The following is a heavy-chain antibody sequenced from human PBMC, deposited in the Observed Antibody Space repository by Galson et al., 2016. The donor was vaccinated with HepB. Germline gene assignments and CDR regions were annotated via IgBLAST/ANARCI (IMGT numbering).Heavy chain of an antibody. CDR3: ARTRPGHGMDV. Sequence: PALVKPTQTLTLTCTFFGFSLTTRGMSVTWIRKSPGKALEWLGLIDWDDEKYYGTSLETRFSISWDTAKNQVVLTLTNVDPVDTATYYCARTRPGHGMDVWGQGTKVTVSS. V-gene: IGHV2-70*01. J-gene: IGHJ6*02. CDR2: IDWDDEK. CDR1: GFSLTTRGMS.